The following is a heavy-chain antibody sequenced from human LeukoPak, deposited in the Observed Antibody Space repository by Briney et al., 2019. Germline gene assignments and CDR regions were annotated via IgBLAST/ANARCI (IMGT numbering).Heavy chain of an antibody. Sequence: GGSLRLSCAASGFTFSSYAVSWVRQAPGKGLEWVSSISGSGSSTYYADSVKGRFTISRDNSKNTLYLQMNSLRAEDTAVYYCAKGDQVIASHNWFDPWGQGTLVTVSS. CDR1: GFTFSSYA. CDR2: ISGSGSST. J-gene: IGHJ5*02. CDR3: AKGDQVIASHNWFDP. D-gene: IGHD2-21*01. V-gene: IGHV3-23*01.